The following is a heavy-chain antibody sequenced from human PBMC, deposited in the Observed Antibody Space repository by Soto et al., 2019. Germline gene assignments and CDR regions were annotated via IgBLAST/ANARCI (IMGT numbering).Heavy chain of an antibody. V-gene: IGHV1-8*01. CDR3: ARGPPEQWLVLRGFDY. CDR1: GYTFTSYD. D-gene: IGHD6-19*01. CDR2: MNPNSGNT. Sequence: ASVKVSCKASGYTFTSYDINWLRQATGQGLEWMGWMNPNSGNTGYAQKFQGRVTMTRNTSISTAYMELSSLRSEDTAVYYCARGPPEQWLVLRGFDYWGQGTLVTVSS. J-gene: IGHJ4*02.